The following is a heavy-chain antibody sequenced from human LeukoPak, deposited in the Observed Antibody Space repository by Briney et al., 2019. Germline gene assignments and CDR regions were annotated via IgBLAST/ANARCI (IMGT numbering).Heavy chain of an antibody. D-gene: IGHD2-2*01. J-gene: IGHJ4*02. CDR1: GFTVSTYY. V-gene: IGHV3-53*01. CDR3: ARGLGYCTSTTCLLPFDY. Sequence: GGSLRLSCAASGFTVSTYYMTWVRQAPGKGLKCVSVIYSGGSTYYADSVKGRFTVSRDNSKNTLYLQMNSLRAEDTAMYYCARGLGYCTSTTCLLPFDYWGQGTLVTVSS. CDR2: IYSGGST.